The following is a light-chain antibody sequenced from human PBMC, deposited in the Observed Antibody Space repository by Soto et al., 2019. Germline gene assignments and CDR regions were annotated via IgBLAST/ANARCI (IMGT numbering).Light chain of an antibody. CDR1: QSVSSS. CDR3: QQYGSSPPT. J-gene: IGKJ1*01. CDR2: DAS. Sequence: EIVVTQSPATLSVSPGDRVTLSCRASQSVSSSLAWYHQRPGQAPRLLIYDASSRATGTPDRFSGSGSGTDFTLTINRLEPEDFALYYCQQYGSSPPTFGQGTKVDIK. V-gene: IGKV3-20*01.